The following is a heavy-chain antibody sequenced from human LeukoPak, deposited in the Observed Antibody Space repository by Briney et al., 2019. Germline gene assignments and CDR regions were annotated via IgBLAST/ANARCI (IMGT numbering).Heavy chain of an antibody. V-gene: IGHV3-30*03. CDR2: ISYDGSNK. CDR1: GFTFSSYG. D-gene: IGHD2-2*01. CDR3: TASDHLYCSSTGCHIDF. Sequence: PGGSLRLSCAASGFTFSSYGMHWVRQAPGKGLEWVAVISYDGSNKYYADSVKGRFTISRDNSKNTLYLQMNSLRAEDTAVYYCTASDHLYCSSTGCHIDFWGQGTLVTVSS. J-gene: IGHJ4*02.